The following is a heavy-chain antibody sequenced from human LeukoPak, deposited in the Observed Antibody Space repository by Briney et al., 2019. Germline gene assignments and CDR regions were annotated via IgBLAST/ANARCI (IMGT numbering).Heavy chain of an antibody. V-gene: IGHV3-66*01. CDR2: IYSGGST. D-gene: IGHD3-9*01. CDR1: GFTVSSNY. CDR3: ARGTVLRYFDWLY. Sequence: TGGSLRLSCAASGFTVSSNYMSWVRQAPGKGLEWVSVIYSGGSTYYADSVKGRFTISRDNSKNTLYLQMNSLRAEDTAVYYCARGTVLRYFDWLYWGQGTLVTVSS. J-gene: IGHJ4*02.